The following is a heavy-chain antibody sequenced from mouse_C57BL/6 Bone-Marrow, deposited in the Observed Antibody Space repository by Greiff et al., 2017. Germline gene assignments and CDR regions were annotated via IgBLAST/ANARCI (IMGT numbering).Heavy chain of an antibody. Sequence: VQLQQSGPVLVKPGASVKMSCKASGYTFTDYYMNWVKQSHGKSLEWIGVINPYNGGTSYNQKFKGKATLTVDKSSSTAYMELNSLTSEDSAVYYCARSDYGSSFYAMDDWGQGTSVTVSS. J-gene: IGHJ4*01. V-gene: IGHV1-19*01. CDR3: ARSDYGSSFYAMDD. CDR2: INPYNGGT. CDR1: GYTFTDYY. D-gene: IGHD1-1*01.